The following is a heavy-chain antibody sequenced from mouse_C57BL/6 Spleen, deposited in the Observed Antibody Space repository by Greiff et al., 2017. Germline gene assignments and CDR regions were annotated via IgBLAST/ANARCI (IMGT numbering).Heavy chain of an antibody. CDR1: GYTFTDYH. CDR3: AREDGYSWFAY. CDR2: INPNNGGT. Sequence: EVKLMESGPELVKPGASVKIPCKASGYTFTDYHMDWVKQSHGQSLEWIGDINPNNGGTIYNQKFKGKATLTVDKSSSTAYMELRSRTSEDTAVYDCAREDGYSWFAYWGQGTRGTVSA. V-gene: IGHV1-18*01. J-gene: IGHJ3*01. D-gene: IGHD2-3*01.